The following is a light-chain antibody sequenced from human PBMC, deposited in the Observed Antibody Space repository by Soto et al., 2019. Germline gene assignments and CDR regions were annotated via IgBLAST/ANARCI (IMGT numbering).Light chain of an antibody. Sequence: DIQMTQSPPSLSASVGDRVTITCRASQSIGSWLAWYQQKPGKAPKFLINKASSLESGVPSRFSGSGSGTEFTLTVSGLQPDDSATYYCQQYDSYPLTFGGGTEVEVK. CDR1: QSIGSW. CDR3: QQYDSYPLT. CDR2: KAS. J-gene: IGKJ4*01. V-gene: IGKV1-5*03.